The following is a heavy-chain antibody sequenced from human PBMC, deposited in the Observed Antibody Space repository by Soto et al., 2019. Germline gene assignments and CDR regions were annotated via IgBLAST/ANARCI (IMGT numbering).Heavy chain of an antibody. D-gene: IGHD6-19*01. CDR3: ARDLRGYSSGWGWDGYYGRDV. J-gene: IGHJ6*02. CDR2: ISYDGSNK. CDR1: GFTFSSYA. Sequence: QVQLVESGGGVVQPGRSLRLSCAASGFTFSSYAMHWVRQAPGKGLEWVAVISYDGSNKYYADSVKGRFTISRDNSKNTLYLKKNSRRAEDTAVYYCARDLRGYSSGWGWDGYYGRDVWGQGTTVTVSS. V-gene: IGHV3-30-3*01.